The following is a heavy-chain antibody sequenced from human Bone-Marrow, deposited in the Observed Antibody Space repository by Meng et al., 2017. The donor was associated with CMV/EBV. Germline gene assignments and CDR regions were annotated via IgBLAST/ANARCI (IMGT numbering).Heavy chain of an antibody. CDR3: ARGRYVSTWFPPDY. J-gene: IGHJ4*02. CDR2: ISWNSGCI. CDR1: GLTFDDDA. Sequence: SLKISCGASGLTFDDDAMHWVRQAPGKGLKWVSDISWNSGCIGYAASVKGRFAISRDNAQKTLYAQMNSLRAEDTGVYYCARGRYVSTWFPPDYWGQGTLVTVSS. V-gene: IGHV3-9*01. D-gene: IGHD6-13*01.